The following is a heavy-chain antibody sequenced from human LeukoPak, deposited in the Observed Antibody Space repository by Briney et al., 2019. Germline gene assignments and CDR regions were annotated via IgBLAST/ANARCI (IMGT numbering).Heavy chain of an antibody. D-gene: IGHD2-15*01. CDR3: ARDLCPWGYCSGGSLYYFDY. Sequence: GRSLRLSCATSGFTFSTYGMHWVRQAPGKGLEWVAVISYDGSNKYYADSVKGRFTISRDNSKNTLYLQMNSLRAEDTAVYYCARDLCPWGYCSGGSLYYFDYWGQGTLVTVSS. V-gene: IGHV3-30*03. J-gene: IGHJ4*02. CDR1: GFTFSTYG. CDR2: ISYDGSNK.